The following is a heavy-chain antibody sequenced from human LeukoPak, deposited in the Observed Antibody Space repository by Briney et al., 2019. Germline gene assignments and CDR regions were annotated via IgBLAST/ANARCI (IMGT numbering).Heavy chain of an antibody. Sequence: GGSLRLSCAASGFTFSSYAMSWVRQAPGKGLEWVSYISSSSSTIYYADSVKGRFTISRDNAKNSLYLQMNSLRAEDTAVYYCARDLSWSGYYTGPTKGYWGQRTLVTVSS. CDR2: ISSSSSTI. V-gene: IGHV3-48*01. D-gene: IGHD3-3*01. CDR3: ARDLSWSGYYTGPTKGY. CDR1: GFTFSSYA. J-gene: IGHJ4*02.